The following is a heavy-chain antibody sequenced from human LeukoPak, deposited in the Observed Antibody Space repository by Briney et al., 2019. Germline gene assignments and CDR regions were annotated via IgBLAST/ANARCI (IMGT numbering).Heavy chain of an antibody. J-gene: IGHJ5*02. CDR3: AGQQRIDYYGSGSYLGENWFDP. Sequence: SETLSLACTVSGYSISSGYYWGWIRQPPGKGLEWIGSIYHSGSTYYNPSLKSRVTISVDTSKNQFSLKLSSVTAADTAVYYCAGQQRIDYYGSGSYLGENWFDPWGQGTLVTVSS. D-gene: IGHD3-10*01. CDR2: IYHSGST. CDR1: GYSISSGYY. V-gene: IGHV4-38-2*02.